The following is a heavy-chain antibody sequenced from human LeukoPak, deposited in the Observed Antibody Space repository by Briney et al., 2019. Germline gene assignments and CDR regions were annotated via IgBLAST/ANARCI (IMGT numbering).Heavy chain of an antibody. J-gene: IGHJ4*02. CDR2: ISDNGGST. CDR1: GFTFSSYA. D-gene: IGHD4-11*01. CDR3: AKDQSYSNYEYDY. V-gene: IGHV3-23*01. Sequence: HPGGSLRLSCAAPGFTFSSYAMSWVRQAPGKGLEWVSAISDNGGSTYYGDSVKGRFTISRDNSKNTLYLQMNSLRAEDTAVYYCAKDQSYSNYEYDYWGQGTLVTVSS.